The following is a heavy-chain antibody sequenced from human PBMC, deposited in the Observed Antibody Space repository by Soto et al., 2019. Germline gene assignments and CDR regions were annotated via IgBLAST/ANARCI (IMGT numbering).Heavy chain of an antibody. CDR1: GGSISSGGYY. Sequence: SETLSLTCTVSGGSISSGGYYWSWIRQHPGKGLEWIGYIYYSGSTYYNPSLKSRVTISVDTSRNQFSLKLSSVTAADTAVYYCAREGIVSPAFDIWGQGTMVTVSS. CDR3: AREGIVSPAFDI. D-gene: IGHD2-21*01. J-gene: IGHJ3*02. CDR2: IYYSGST. V-gene: IGHV4-31*03.